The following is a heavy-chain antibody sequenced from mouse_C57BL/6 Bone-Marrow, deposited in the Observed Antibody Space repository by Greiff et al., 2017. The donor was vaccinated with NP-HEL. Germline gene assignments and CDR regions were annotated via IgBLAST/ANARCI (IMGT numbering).Heavy chain of an antibody. CDR3: ASYYYGSSRYFDV. CDR1: GYTFTSYW. V-gene: IGHV1-69*01. Sequence: VQLQQPGAELVMPGASVKLSCKASGYTFTSYWMHWVKQRPGQGLEWIGEIDPSDSYTNYNQKFKGKSTLTVDKSSSTAYMQLSSLTSEDSAVYYCASYYYGSSRYFDVWGTGTTVTVSS. CDR2: IDPSDSYT. D-gene: IGHD1-1*01. J-gene: IGHJ1*03.